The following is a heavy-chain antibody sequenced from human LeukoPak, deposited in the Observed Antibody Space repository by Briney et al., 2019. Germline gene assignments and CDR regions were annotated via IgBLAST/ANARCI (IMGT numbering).Heavy chain of an antibody. D-gene: IGHD6-13*01. V-gene: IGHV4-4*02. CDR1: GGSISSSNW. J-gene: IGHJ6*03. Sequence: SETLSLTCAVSGGSISSSNWWSWVRQPPGKGLEWIGEIYHSGSTNYNPSLKSRVTISVDKSKSQFSLKLSSVTAADTAVYYCARGLAADTSYYYYYYMDVWGKGTTVTISS. CDR2: IYHSGST. CDR3: ARGLAADTSYYYYYYMDV.